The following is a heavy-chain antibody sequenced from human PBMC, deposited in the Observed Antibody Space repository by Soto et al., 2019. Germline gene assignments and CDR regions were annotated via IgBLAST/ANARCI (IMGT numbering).Heavy chain of an antibody. CDR3: ARGGEPLGYYGLDV. V-gene: IGHV4-61*01. CDR2: MYYTGVT. J-gene: IGHJ6*02. Sequence: QVQLQESGPGLLKASETLSLTCSVSGGSVRSGNHFWNWMRQPPGRGLEWLGYMYYTGVTNYNPSLKSRVSMSVDTSKDQCSLNLTSLTAADTAVYYCARGGEPLGYYGLDVWGQGTTVTVSS. CDR1: GGSVRSGNHF.